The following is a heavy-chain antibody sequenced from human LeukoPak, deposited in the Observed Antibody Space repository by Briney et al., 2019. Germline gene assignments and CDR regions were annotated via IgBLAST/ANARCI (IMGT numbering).Heavy chain of an antibody. J-gene: IGHJ4*02. CDR2: INQDESEK. V-gene: IGHV3-7*01. D-gene: IGHD1-1*01. CDR3: ARESRPEGRLIDIDV. Sequence: PGRSLRLSCAAPGFTFSSYGMHWVRQAPGKGLEWVADINQDESEKYYVDSMRGRFTISRDNAENSLYLQMNSLRAEDTALYYCARESRPEGRLIDIDVWGQGTLVTVSS. CDR1: GFTFSSYG.